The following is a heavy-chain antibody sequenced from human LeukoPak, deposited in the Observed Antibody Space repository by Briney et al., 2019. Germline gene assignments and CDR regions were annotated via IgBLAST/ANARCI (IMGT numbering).Heavy chain of an antibody. CDR3: ARDLGYSTNYYGMDV. D-gene: IGHD2-8*01. J-gene: IGHJ6*02. CDR2: IYYSGST. Sequence: SETLSLTCAVYGGSFSGYYWSWIRQHPGKGLEWIGYIYYSGSTYYNPSLKSRVTISVDTSKNQFSLKLSSVTAADTAVYYCARDLGYSTNYYGMDVWGQGTTVTVSS. CDR1: GGSFSGYY. V-gene: IGHV4-31*11.